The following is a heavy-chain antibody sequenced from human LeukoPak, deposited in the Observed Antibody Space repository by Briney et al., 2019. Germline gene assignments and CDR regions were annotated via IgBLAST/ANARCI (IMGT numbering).Heavy chain of an antibody. J-gene: IGHJ6*03. CDR3: ARGPPPPVGSSFRYYYYYYYMDV. CDR1: GYTFTSYY. V-gene: IGHV1-46*01. D-gene: IGHD6-6*01. Sequence: GPVKVSCKASGYTFTSYYMHWVRQAPGQGLEWMGIINPSGGSTSYAQKFEGRVTMTRDMSTSTVYMELSSLRSEDTAVYYCARGPPPPVGSSFRYYYYYYYMDVWGKGTTVTVSS. CDR2: INPSGGST.